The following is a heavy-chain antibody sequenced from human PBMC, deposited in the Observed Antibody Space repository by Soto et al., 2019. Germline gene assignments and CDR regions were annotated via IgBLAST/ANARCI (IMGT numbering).Heavy chain of an antibody. J-gene: IGHJ3*02. CDR3: ARTSSAVDAFDI. CDR2: IIPILGIA. V-gene: IGHV1-69*02. CDR1: GGTFSSYT. Sequence: SVKVPCKASGGTFSSYTISWVRQAPGQGLEWMGRIIPILGIANYAQKFQGRVTITADKSTSTAYMELSSLRSEDTAVYYCARTSSAVDAFDIWGQGTMVTVSS. D-gene: IGHD6-6*01.